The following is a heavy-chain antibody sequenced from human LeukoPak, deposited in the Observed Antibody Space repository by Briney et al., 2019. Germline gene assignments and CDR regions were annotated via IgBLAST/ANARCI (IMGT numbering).Heavy chain of an antibody. D-gene: IGHD3-9*01. CDR2: IYPGDSDT. CDR3: ARHRYFGWFGPRDAFDI. V-gene: IGHV5-51*01. J-gene: IGHJ3*02. Sequence: GESLKISCKGSGYSFTSYWIGWVRQMPGKGLEWMGIIYPGDSDTRYSPSFQGQVTISADKSISTAYLQWSSLKASDTAMYYCARHRYFGWFGPRDAFDIWGQGTMVTVSS. CDR1: GYSFTSYW.